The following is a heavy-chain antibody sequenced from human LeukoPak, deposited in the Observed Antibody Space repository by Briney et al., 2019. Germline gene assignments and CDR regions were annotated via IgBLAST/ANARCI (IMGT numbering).Heavy chain of an antibody. J-gene: IGHJ5*02. CDR3: ARDLGGSTWHVGFDP. CDR2: IIPIFGTT. Sequence: SVKVSCKASGGTFSDYAINWVRQAPGQGLEWMGRIIPIFGTTNYAQKFQGRVTIIADGSTSTAYMELSSLRSEDTAVYYCARDLGGSTWHVGFDPWGQGTLVTVSS. CDR1: GGTFSDYA. V-gene: IGHV1-69*13. D-gene: IGHD6-13*01.